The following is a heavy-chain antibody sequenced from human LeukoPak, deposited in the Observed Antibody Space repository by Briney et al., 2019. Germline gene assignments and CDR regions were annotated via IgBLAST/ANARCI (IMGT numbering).Heavy chain of an antibody. D-gene: IGHD4-17*01. V-gene: IGHV1-2*02. Sequence: ASVKVSCKPSGYSFTAYWIHWVRQAPGQGLEWLGWINPNSGGTNYVQKFQGRVTMTRDTSISTAYLELSRLRSDDTAVYYWCLTVTYSYGMDVGGQGTTVTVSS. CDR3: CLTVTYSYGMDV. J-gene: IGHJ6*02. CDR2: INPNSGGT. CDR1: GYSFTAYW.